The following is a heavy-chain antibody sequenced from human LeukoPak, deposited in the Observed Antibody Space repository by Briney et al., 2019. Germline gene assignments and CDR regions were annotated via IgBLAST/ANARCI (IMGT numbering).Heavy chain of an antibody. V-gene: IGHV3-15*05. CDR1: GLNFNNAW. J-gene: IGHJ4*02. CDR3: TTGGSGTGPLDY. Sequence: GGSLRLSCAASGLNFNNAWMSWVRQAPGKGLEWVGRIKSKTAGGITDYAAPVKGRFTTSRDDSENTLYLKMNSVKTEDIGVYYCTTGGSGTGPLDYWGQGTLVTVSS. CDR2: IKSKTAGGIT. D-gene: IGHD6-13*01.